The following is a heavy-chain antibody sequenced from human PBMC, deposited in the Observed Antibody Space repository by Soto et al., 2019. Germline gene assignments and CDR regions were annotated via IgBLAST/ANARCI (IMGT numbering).Heavy chain of an antibody. D-gene: IGHD2-8*01. CDR2: IYYSGST. Sequence: SETLSLTCTVSGGSISSYYWSWIRQPPGKGLEWIGYIYYSGSTNYNPSLKSRVTISVDTSKNQFSLKLSSVTAADTAVYYCARKFVRNWFGPWGQGPLVTVSS. J-gene: IGHJ5*02. CDR1: GGSISSYY. CDR3: ARKFVRNWFGP. V-gene: IGHV4-59*01.